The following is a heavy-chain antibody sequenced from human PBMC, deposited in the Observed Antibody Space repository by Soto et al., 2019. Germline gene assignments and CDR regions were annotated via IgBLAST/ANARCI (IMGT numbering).Heavy chain of an antibody. CDR2: ISYDGSNK. CDR1: GFTFSSYC. Sequence: GGSLILSSAASGFTFSSYCMHWVRQAPGKGLEWVAVISYDGSNKYYADSVKGRFTISRDNSKNTLYLQMNSLRAEDTAVYYCARGIFGVVDFDYWGQGTLVTVSS. CDR3: ARGIFGVVDFDY. V-gene: IGHV3-30*03. D-gene: IGHD3-3*01. J-gene: IGHJ4*02.